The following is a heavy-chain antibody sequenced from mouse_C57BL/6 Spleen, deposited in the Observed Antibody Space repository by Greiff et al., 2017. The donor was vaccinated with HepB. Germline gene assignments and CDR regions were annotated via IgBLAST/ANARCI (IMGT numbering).Heavy chain of an antibody. CDR3: TLITPGY. CDR2: IDPENGDT. J-gene: IGHJ2*01. D-gene: IGHD1-1*01. Sequence: EVQRVESGAELVRPGASVKLSCTASGFNIKDDYMHWVKQRPEQGLEWIGWIDPENGDTEYASKFQGKATITADTSSNTAYLQLSSLTSEDTAVYYCTLITPGYWGQGTTLTVSS. V-gene: IGHV14-4*01. CDR1: GFNIKDDY.